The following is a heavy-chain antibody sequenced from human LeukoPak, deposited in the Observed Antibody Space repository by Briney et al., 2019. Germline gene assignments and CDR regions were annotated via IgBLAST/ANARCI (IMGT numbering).Heavy chain of an antibody. CDR2: IYTSGST. CDR3: ARNPGYSSGWHPLDYYYYMDV. J-gene: IGHJ6*03. V-gene: IGHV4-59*10. D-gene: IGHD6-19*01. CDR1: GGSFSGYY. Sequence: SETLSLTCAVYGGSFSGYYWSWIRQPAGKGLEWIGRIYTSGSTNYNPSLKSRVTISVDTTKNQFSLKLSSVTAADTAVYYCARNPGYSSGWHPLDYYYYMDVWGKGTTVTISS.